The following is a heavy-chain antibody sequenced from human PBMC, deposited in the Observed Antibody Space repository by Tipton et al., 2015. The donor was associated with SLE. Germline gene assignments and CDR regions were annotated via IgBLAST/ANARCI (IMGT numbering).Heavy chain of an antibody. D-gene: IGHD4-17*01. V-gene: IGHV3-23*03. CDR3: AEGYGLAPYFVDS. CDR1: GFTFSNYA. CDR2: VIYTGGDT. Sequence: SLRLSCAASGFTFSNYAMSWVRQAPGQGLEWVSVIYTGGDTFYVDSVKRRFSFSRHNSKNTTYLQVNNLRTEDTAIYYCAEGYGLAPYFVDSWVQGALVAVSS. J-gene: IGHJ4*02.